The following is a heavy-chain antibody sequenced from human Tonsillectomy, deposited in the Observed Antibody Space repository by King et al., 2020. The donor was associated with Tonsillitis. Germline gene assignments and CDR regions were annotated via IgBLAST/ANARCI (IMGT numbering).Heavy chain of an antibody. CDR1: GYTFTGYY. V-gene: IGHV1-2*02. D-gene: IGHD6-19*01. CDR3: AKDGRTGWYNY. Sequence: VQLVQSGAEVKKPGASVKVSCKASGYTFTGYYIHWVRQAPAHGLEWMGCINPNSGGTNFAQQFQGRVTMTRDTSVTTAYMELSSLRSDDTAVYYCAKDGRTGWYNYWGQGTLVTVSS. CDR2: INPNSGGT. J-gene: IGHJ4*02.